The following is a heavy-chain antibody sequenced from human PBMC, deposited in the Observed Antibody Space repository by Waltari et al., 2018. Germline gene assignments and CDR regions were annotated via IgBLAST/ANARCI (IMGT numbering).Heavy chain of an antibody. V-gene: IGHV3-74*01. CDR2: MNPEGTDT. CDR3: ARGPFSYSSGTQSH. Sequence: EVRLVESGGGSVQPGESLRLSCVVSGFTFDNFWMHWVRQVPGKGLMWVSRMNPEGTDTTYADSVKGRFTMSRDNSRNTLYLEMTGLRVDDSAVYYCARGPFSYSSGTQSHWGRGALVTVSS. CDR1: GFTFDNFW. D-gene: IGHD1-7*01. J-gene: IGHJ4*02.